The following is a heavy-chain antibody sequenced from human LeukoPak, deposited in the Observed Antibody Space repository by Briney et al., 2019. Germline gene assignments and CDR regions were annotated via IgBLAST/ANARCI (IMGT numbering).Heavy chain of an antibody. CDR1: GYTFTSYH. D-gene: IGHD2-2*01. CDR2: IKSTGDTT. Sequence: ASVQVCCKTSGYTFTSYHMHWVRQAPGQGLEWVAIIKSTGDTTVYAQKFQGRVTVTRDTSTSTVYMDLSSLSSEDTAVYYCVREDAHTYYFDFWGPGTLVTVSS. V-gene: IGHV1-46*01. CDR3: VREDAHTYYFDF. J-gene: IGHJ4*02.